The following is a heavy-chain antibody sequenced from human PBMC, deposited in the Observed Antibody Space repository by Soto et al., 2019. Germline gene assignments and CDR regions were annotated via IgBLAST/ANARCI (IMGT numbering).Heavy chain of an antibody. CDR3: ASQKKWLPFAAFDI. CDR2: IYYSGST. J-gene: IGHJ3*02. CDR1: GGSISSSSYY. D-gene: IGHD5-12*01. V-gene: IGHV4-39*01. Sequence: SETLSLTCTVSGGSISSSSYYGDWMRQTPGKGLEWIGSIYYSGSTFSNPSLKSRVTISVDTSKNQFSLKLSSVTAADTAVYYCASQKKWLPFAAFDIWGQGTMVTVSS.